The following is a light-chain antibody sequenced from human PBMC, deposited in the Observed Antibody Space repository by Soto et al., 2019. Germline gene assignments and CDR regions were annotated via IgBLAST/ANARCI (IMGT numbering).Light chain of an antibody. CDR2: EGS. V-gene: IGLV2-23*01. J-gene: IGLJ1*01. CDR3: CSYADSTTYV. Sequence: QSALTQPASVSGSPGQSITISCTGTSSDVGSYNLVSWYQQHPGKAPKLMIYEGSKRPSGVSNRFSGSKSGNTASLTISGLQAEDEADYYCCSYADSTTYVSGTGTKLTVL. CDR1: SSDVGSYNL.